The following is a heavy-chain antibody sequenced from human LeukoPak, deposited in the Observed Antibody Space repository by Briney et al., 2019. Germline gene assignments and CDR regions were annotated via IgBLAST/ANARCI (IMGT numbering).Heavy chain of an antibody. CDR3: ARNYGGGAFHI. CDR2: INTNTGNP. Sequence: GASVKVSCKVSGYTLTELSMHWVRQAPGQGLEWMGWINTNTGNPTHAQGFTGRFVFSLDTSARTAYLQISSLKAEDTAVYYCARNYGGGAFHIWGQGTMVTVSS. D-gene: IGHD4-23*01. V-gene: IGHV7-4-1*02. J-gene: IGHJ3*02. CDR1: GYTLTELS.